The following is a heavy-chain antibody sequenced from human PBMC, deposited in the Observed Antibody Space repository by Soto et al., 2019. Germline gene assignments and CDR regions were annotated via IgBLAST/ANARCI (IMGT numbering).Heavy chain of an antibody. CDR1: GFTFSSYW. D-gene: IGHD6-19*01. CDR2: IKQDGSEK. Sequence: GGSLRLSCAASGFTFSSYWMSWVRQAPGKGLEWVANIKQDGSEKYYVDSVKGRFTISRDNAKNSLYLQMNSLRAEDTAVYYCARALYSSGWYAEYFQHWGQGTLVTVSS. CDR3: ARALYSSGWYAEYFQH. J-gene: IGHJ1*01. V-gene: IGHV3-7*01.